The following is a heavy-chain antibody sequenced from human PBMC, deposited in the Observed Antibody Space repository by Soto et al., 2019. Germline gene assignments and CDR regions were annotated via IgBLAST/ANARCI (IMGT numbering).Heavy chain of an antibody. Sequence: QVQLQESGPGLAKPSETLSLTCTVSGDSLTNYYCSWFRQPPGKGLEWIGYIMYCGYSAYNLSLKRRVTMSMDTSKTQFSLMLESVTATDTAVYYCARHGFGPLHGLVDVWGQGTTVIVSS. CDR1: GDSLTNYY. CDR3: ARHGFGPLHGLVDV. J-gene: IGHJ6*02. CDR2: IMYCGYS. D-gene: IGHD3-10*01. V-gene: IGHV4-59*08.